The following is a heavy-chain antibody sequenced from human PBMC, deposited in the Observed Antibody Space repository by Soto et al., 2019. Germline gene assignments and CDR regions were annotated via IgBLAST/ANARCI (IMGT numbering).Heavy chain of an antibody. Sequence: QVQLQESGPGLVKPSETLSLTCTVSGGSISSYYWSWIRQPPGKGLEWIGYIYYSGSTNYNPSLKSRVTISVDTSKNRVSLKLSSVTAADTAVYYCARSLGYCSGGSCFWFDPWGQGTLVTVSS. CDR1: GGSISSYY. CDR2: IYYSGST. J-gene: IGHJ5*02. CDR3: ARSLGYCSGGSCFWFDP. V-gene: IGHV4-59*01. D-gene: IGHD2-15*01.